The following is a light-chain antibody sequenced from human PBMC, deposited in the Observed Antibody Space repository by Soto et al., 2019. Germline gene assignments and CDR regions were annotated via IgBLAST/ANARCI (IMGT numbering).Light chain of an antibody. J-gene: IGKJ1*01. CDR2: KAS. V-gene: IGKV1-5*03. Sequence: DLQMTQSPSTLSASVGDRVTITCRASQSISSWLAWYQQKPGKAPKLLIYKASSLESGVPSRFRGSGSGTEFTLPISSLQPDDFATYYCQQYNSHIRTFGQGTKVEIK. CDR1: QSISSW. CDR3: QQYNSHIRT.